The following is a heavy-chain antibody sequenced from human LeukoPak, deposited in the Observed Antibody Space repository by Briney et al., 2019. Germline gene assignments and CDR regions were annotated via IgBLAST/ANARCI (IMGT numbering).Heavy chain of an antibody. V-gene: IGHV4-59*08. CDR2: IYYSGST. CDR1: GGSISSYY. Sequence: SETLSLTCTVSGGSISSYYWSWIPQPPGKGLEGIGYIYYSGSTNYNPSLKSRVTISVDTSKNQFSLKLSSVTAADTAVYYCARISVEMATSYWYFDLWGRGTLVTVSS. D-gene: IGHD5-24*01. CDR3: ARISVEMATSYWYFDL. J-gene: IGHJ2*01.